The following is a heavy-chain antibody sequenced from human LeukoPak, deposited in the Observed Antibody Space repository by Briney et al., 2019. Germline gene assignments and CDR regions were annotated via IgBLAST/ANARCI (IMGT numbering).Heavy chain of an antibody. D-gene: IGHD1-26*01. J-gene: IGHJ1*01. V-gene: IGHV4-34*01. Sequence: SETLSLTCAVYGGSFSGYYWSWIRQPPGKGLEWIGEINHSGSTNYNPSLKSRVTISVDTSKNQFSLKLSSVTAADTAVYYCARLRVAAARYFQHWGQGTLVTVSS. CDR1: GGSFSGYY. CDR2: INHSGST. CDR3: ARLRVAAARYFQH.